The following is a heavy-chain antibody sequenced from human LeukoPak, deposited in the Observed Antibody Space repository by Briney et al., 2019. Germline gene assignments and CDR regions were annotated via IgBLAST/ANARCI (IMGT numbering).Heavy chain of an antibody. CDR2: IIPILGIA. Sequence: SVKVSCKASGGTFSSYAISWVRQAPGQGLEWMGRIIPILGIANYAQKFQGRVTITADKSTSTAYMELSSLRSEDTAVYYCARVVDDSRSDYFDYWGQGTPVTVSS. J-gene: IGHJ4*02. V-gene: IGHV1-69*04. CDR1: GGTFSSYA. D-gene: IGHD3-22*01. CDR3: ARVVDDSRSDYFDY.